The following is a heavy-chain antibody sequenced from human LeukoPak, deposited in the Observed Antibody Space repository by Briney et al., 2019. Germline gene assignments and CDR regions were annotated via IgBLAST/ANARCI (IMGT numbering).Heavy chain of an antibody. CDR1: GFTFSSYW. CDR2: INRGGSST. V-gene: IGHV3-74*01. CDR3: ARVGYYDSSGWGRYAFDI. Sequence: GGSLTLSCAASGFTFSSYWMHWLRHTPGKGLVWVSRINRGGSSTIYADYVKGRFTISRYNDKNTLYLQMNSLRAEDTAVYYCARVGYYDSSGWGRYAFDIWGQGTMVTDSS. J-gene: IGHJ3*02. D-gene: IGHD3-22*01.